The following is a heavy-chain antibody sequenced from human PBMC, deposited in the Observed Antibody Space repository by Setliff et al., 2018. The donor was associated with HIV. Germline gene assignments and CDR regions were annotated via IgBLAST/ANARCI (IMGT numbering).Heavy chain of an antibody. CDR2: IYPGDSDT. J-gene: IGHJ6*03. CDR3: ARAPRSPLRWRDNLLSSSSFFMDV. D-gene: IGHD2-21*01. V-gene: IGHV5-51*01. Sequence: LKISCEASGYIFTDYWIGWVRQMPGKGLEWMGIIYPGDSDTRYSPSFQGQVTFSADKSISAVYLQWDSLKASDSAIYYCARAPRSPLRWRDNLLSSSSFFMDVWGRGTTVTVSS. CDR1: GYIFTDYW.